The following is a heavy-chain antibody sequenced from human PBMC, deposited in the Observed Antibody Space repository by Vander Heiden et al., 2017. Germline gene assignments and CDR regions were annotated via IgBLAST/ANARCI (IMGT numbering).Heavy chain of an antibody. Sequence: EEQVLESGGGLVQSGGSLRLYCVASGSTFSDFAMGWVRQAPGKGLEWVSGLSASGESIYYADSVRGRFTISRDNSKNTISLQMNSLRSEDTAVYYCAKDAFGQPKYYFDYWGLGTLVTVSS. V-gene: IGHV3-23*01. D-gene: IGHD3-16*01. CDR3: AKDAFGQPKYYFDY. CDR1: GSTFSDFA. J-gene: IGHJ4*01. CDR2: LSASGESI.